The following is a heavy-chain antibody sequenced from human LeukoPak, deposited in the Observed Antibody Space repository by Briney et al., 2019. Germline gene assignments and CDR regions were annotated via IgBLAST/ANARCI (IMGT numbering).Heavy chain of an antibody. Sequence: SVKVSCKASGGTFSSYAISWVRQAPGQGLEWMGGITPIFGTANYAQKFQGGVTITADESTSTAYMELSSLRSEDTAVYYCAREAGPSVGDRYNWNPLDYWGQGTLVTVSS. J-gene: IGHJ4*02. CDR3: AREAGPSVGDRYNWNPLDY. D-gene: IGHD1-20*01. V-gene: IGHV1-69*13. CDR2: ITPIFGTA. CDR1: GGTFSSYA.